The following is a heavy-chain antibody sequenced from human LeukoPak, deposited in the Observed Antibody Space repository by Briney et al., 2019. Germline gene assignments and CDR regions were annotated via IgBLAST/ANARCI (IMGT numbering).Heavy chain of an antibody. CDR1: GFTLSTYW. CDR2: IKEDGSEK. V-gene: IGHV3-7*01. Sequence: GGSLRLSCGASGFTLSTYWMTWVRQAPGKGLEWVANIKEDGSEKNHVDSLKGRFTISRDNAKNSLYLQMNSLRAEDTAVYYCAELGITMIGGVWGKGTTVTISS. CDR3: AELGITMIGGV. J-gene: IGHJ6*04. D-gene: IGHD3-10*02.